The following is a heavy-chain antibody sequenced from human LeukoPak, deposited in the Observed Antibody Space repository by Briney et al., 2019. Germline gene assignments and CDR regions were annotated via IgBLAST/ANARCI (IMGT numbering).Heavy chain of an antibody. D-gene: IGHD3-22*01. CDR3: ARDTGADYYDSSGYHMGAFDI. J-gene: IGHJ3*02. CDR2: IIPTFGTA. Sequence: ASVKVSCKASGGTFSSYAISWVRQAPGQGLEWMGRIIPTFGTANYAQKFQGRVTITTGESTSTAYMELSSLRSEDTAVYYCARDTGADYYDSSGYHMGAFDIWGQGTMVTVSS. CDR1: GGTFSSYA. V-gene: IGHV1-69*05.